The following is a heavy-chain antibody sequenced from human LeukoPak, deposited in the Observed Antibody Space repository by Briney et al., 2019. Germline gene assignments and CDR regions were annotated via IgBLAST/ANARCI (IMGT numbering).Heavy chain of an antibody. D-gene: IGHD2-8*01. CDR2: INHSGST. CDR1: GGSFSGYY. Sequence: SETLSLTCAVYGGSFSGYYWSWIRQPPGKGLEWIGEINHSGSTNYNPSLKRRVTISVDTSKNQFSLKLSSVTAADTAVYYCARAKWANGWFDPWGQGTLVTVSS. J-gene: IGHJ5*02. V-gene: IGHV4-34*01. CDR3: ARAKWANGWFDP.